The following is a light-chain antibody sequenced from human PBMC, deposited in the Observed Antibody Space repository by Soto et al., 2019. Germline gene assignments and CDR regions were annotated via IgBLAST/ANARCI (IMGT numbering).Light chain of an antibody. Sequence: QSALTQPASVSGSPGQSITISCTGTSSDGGSYNLVSWYKQHPGKAPKLMIYEGSKRPSGVSNRFSGSKSGNTASLTISGLQAEDEADYYCCSYAGSSLVVFGGGTKLTVL. J-gene: IGLJ2*01. CDR2: EGS. V-gene: IGLV2-23*01. CDR1: SSDGGSYNL. CDR3: CSYAGSSLVV.